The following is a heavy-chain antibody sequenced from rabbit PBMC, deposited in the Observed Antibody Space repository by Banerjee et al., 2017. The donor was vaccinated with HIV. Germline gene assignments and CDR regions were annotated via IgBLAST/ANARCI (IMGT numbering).Heavy chain of an antibody. CDR1: GFDLSSYYY. CDR3: ARETAAYAGDTYTTGGNL. CDR2: IYTSSGTI. J-gene: IGHJ4*01. D-gene: IGHD6-1*01. Sequence: QSLEESGGDLVKPGASLTLTCKASGFDLSSYYYMCWVRQAPGKGLEWIACIYTSSGTIYYASWAKGRFTISKTSSTTVTLQMTSLTVADTATYFCARETAAYAGDTYTTGGNLWGQGTLVTVS. V-gene: IGHV1S40*01.